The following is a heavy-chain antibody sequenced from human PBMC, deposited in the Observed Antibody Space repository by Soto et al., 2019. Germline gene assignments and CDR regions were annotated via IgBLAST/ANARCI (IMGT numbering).Heavy chain of an antibody. D-gene: IGHD6-13*01. V-gene: IGHV3-23*01. J-gene: IGHJ4*02. CDR2: ITAGGETT. CDR1: GFTFTTYI. CDR3: AKGSSSWYYFDS. Sequence: GSLILPCTSSGFTFTTYIMAWVRQAPGKGLQWVSTITAGGETTYYADSVKGRFTISRDNSQNKVFLQMNSLRSEDTALYYCAKGSSSWYYFDSWGQGIPVTVSS.